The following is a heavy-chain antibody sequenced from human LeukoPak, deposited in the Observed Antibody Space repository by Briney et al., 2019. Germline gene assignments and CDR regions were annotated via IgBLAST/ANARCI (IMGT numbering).Heavy chain of an antibody. V-gene: IGHV4-38-2*02. CDR2: IYHSGST. CDR1: GYSISSGYY. CDR3: ARLDKGIKAAHFDY. Sequence: SETLSLTCTVSGYSISSGYYWGWIRQPPGKGLEWIGSIYHSGSTYYNPSLKSRVTISVDTSKSHFSLKLSSVTAADTAIYYCARLDKGIKAAHFDYWGQGTLVTVSS. J-gene: IGHJ4*02. D-gene: IGHD6-25*01.